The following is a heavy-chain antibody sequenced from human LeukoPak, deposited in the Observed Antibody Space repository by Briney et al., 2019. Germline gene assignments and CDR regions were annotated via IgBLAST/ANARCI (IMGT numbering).Heavy chain of an antibody. CDR2: IYYSGST. CDR3: ARVGNYYDSSGYRPGYFDL. V-gene: IGHV4-31*03. Sequence: PSQTLSLTCTVSGGSISSGGYYWSWIRQHPGKGLEWIGYIYYSGSTYYNPSLKSRVTISVDTSKNQFSLKLSSVTPADTAVYYCARVGNYYDSSGYRPGYFDLWGRGTLVTVSS. D-gene: IGHD3-22*01. J-gene: IGHJ2*01. CDR1: GGSISSGGYY.